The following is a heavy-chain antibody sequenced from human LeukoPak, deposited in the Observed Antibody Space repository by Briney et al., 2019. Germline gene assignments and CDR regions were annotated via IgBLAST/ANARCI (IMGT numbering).Heavy chain of an antibody. V-gene: IGHV3-23*01. Sequence: SGGSLRLSCAASGFTFSSYAMSWVRQAPGKGLEWVSTISDGGGRTYYADSVKGRFTISRDNSKNTLYLEMNSLRAEDTAVYHCAKVPYSDYGSGRPPFMDVWGQGTTVAISS. CDR3: AKVPYSDYGSGRPPFMDV. CDR1: GFTFSSYA. J-gene: IGHJ6*02. CDR2: ISDGGGRT. D-gene: IGHD3-10*01.